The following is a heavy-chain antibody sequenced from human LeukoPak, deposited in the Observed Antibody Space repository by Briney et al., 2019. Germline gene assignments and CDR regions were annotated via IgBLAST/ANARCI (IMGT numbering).Heavy chain of an antibody. CDR3: AGWYDFWSGYSNDY. Sequence: GGSRRLSCAASGFTFSSYSMNWVRQAPGKGQEWVSSISSSSSYIYYADSVKGRFTISRDNAKNSLYLQMNSLRGEDTAVYYCAGWYDFWSGYSNDYWGQGTLVTVSS. CDR1: GFTFSSYS. D-gene: IGHD3-3*01. CDR2: ISSSSSYI. V-gene: IGHV3-21*01. J-gene: IGHJ4*02.